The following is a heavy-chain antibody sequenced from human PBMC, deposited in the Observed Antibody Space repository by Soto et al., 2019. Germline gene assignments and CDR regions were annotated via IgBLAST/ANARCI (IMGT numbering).Heavy chain of an antibody. Sequence: SVKVSCKASGGTFSSYTISWVRQAPGQGLEWMGRIIPILGIANYAQKFQGRVTITADKSTSTAYMELSSLRSEDTAVYYCARDPVAAAGTSNNWFDPWGQGTLVTVSS. CDR3: ARDPVAAAGTSNNWFDP. CDR1: GGTFSSYT. CDR2: IIPILGIA. V-gene: IGHV1-69*04. D-gene: IGHD6-13*01. J-gene: IGHJ5*02.